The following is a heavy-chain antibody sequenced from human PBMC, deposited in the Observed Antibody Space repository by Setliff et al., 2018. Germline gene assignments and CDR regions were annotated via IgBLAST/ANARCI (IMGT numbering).Heavy chain of an antibody. D-gene: IGHD4-17*01. CDR2: IYYSGTT. V-gene: IGHV4-59*01. J-gene: IGHJ6*03. Sequence: SETLSLTCTVSGGYIRSFHWSWIRQPPGKGLEWIGYIYYSGTTNYNPSLKSRVTISVDTSKKQFSLKLSSVTAADTAVYFCARLNDYGDPQPYYYYMDVWGKGTTVTVSS. CDR1: GGYIRSFH. CDR3: ARLNDYGDPQPYYYYMDV.